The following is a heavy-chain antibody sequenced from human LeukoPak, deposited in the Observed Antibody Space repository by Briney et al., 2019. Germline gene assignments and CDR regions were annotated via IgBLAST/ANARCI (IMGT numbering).Heavy chain of an antibody. CDR1: GGSISSYY. Sequence: SETLSLTCTVSGGSISSYYWGWIRQPPGKGLEWIGCVYYSGSTNYSPSLSSRVTISVDRSKNQFSLSLSSVTAAGTAVYYCVRDYGDYGGWFDPWGQGTLVTVSS. J-gene: IGHJ5*02. V-gene: IGHV4-59*01. CDR3: VRDYGDYGGWFDP. CDR2: VYYSGST. D-gene: IGHD4-17*01.